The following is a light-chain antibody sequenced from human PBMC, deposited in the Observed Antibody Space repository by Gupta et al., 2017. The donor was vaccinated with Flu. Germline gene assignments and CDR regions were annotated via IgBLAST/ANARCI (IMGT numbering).Light chain of an antibody. CDR1: SSNVGSNT. CDR3: ATWDDRLNGWL. V-gene: IGLV1-44*01. CDR2: NNN. J-gene: IGLJ3*02. Sequence: SVLTQPPSASGTPGQRITISCSGSSSNVGSNTVRWYQQLPGTAPKLLIYNNNHRPSGVPDRFSGSKSDTSAALAISGLQSEDEADYYCATWDDRLNGWLFGGGTKLTVL.